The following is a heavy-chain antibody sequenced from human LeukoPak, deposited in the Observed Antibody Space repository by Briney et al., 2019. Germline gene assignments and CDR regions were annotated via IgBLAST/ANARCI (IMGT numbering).Heavy chain of an antibody. CDR1: GYTFTSYG. Sequence: ASVKVSCKASGYTFTSYGISWVRQAPGQGLEWMGWISAYNGNTNYAQKLQGRVTMTTDTSTNTAYMELRSLRSEDTAVYYCARNRRVVRGVIIVENYYYMDVWGKGTTVTISS. CDR3: ARNRRVVRGVIIVENYYYMDV. CDR2: ISAYNGNT. V-gene: IGHV1-18*01. D-gene: IGHD3-10*01. J-gene: IGHJ6*03.